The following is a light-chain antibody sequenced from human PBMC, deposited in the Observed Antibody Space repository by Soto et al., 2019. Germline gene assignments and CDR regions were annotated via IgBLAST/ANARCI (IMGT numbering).Light chain of an antibody. CDR2: SNT. Sequence: QSVLTQPPSASGTPGQRVTISCSGSSSNIGSNTVNWYQQLPGTAPKLLMYSNTQRPSGVPDRFSGSKSGTSASLAISGLQSEDEADYYCAAWDDSLSGLVFGGGTKVTVL. CDR3: AAWDDSLSGLV. J-gene: IGLJ2*01. V-gene: IGLV1-44*01. CDR1: SSNIGSNT.